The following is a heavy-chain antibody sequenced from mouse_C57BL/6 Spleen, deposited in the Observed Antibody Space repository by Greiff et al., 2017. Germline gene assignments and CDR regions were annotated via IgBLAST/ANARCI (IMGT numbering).Heavy chain of an antibody. CDR3: ARASYGSSFDY. CDR1: GYTFTSYG. Sequence: VKLMESGAELARPGASVMLSCKASGYTFTSYGISWVKQRTGQGLEWIGEIYPRCGNTYYNEKFMGKATLTADKSSSTAYMELRSLTSEDSAIYFCARASYGSSFDYWGQGTTLTVSS. J-gene: IGHJ2*01. CDR2: IYPRCGNT. D-gene: IGHD1-1*01. V-gene: IGHV1-81*01.